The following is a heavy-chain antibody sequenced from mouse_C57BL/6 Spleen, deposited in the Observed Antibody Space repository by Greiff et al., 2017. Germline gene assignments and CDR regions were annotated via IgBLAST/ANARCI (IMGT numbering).Heavy chain of an antibody. J-gene: IGHJ4*01. CDR3: ARRAYDYSYAMDY. V-gene: IGHV1-82*01. CDR2: IYPGDGDT. D-gene: IGHD2-4*01. CDR1: GYAFSSSW. Sequence: VQLQQSGPELVKPGASVKISCKASGYAFSSSWMNWVKQRPGKGLEWIGRIYPGDGDTNYNGKFKGKATLTADKSSSTAYMQLSSLTSEDSAVYFCARRAYDYSYAMDYWGQGTSVTVSS.